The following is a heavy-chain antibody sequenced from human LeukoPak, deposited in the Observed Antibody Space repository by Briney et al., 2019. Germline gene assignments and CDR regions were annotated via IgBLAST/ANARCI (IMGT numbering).Heavy chain of an antibody. CDR1: GGTFSSYA. CDR3: ARDYGDYVGYYFDY. Sequence: SVTVSCKASGGTFSSYAISWVRQAPGQGLEWMGGIIPIFGTANYAQKFQGRVTITADESTSTAYMELSSLRSEDTAVYYCARDYGDYVGYYFDYWGQGTLVTVSS. CDR2: IIPIFGTA. V-gene: IGHV1-69*13. J-gene: IGHJ4*02. D-gene: IGHD4-17*01.